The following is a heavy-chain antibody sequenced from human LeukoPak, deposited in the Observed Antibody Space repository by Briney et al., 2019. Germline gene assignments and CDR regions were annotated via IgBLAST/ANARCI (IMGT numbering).Heavy chain of an antibody. Sequence: GGSLRLSCAASGLTFSGYWMNWVRQAPGKGLEWVANIKPDGSEKYYVDSVKGRFTISRDNAKDSLYLQMTSLRAEDTAVYYCARGSGDYSGQGTLVTVSS. V-gene: IGHV3-7*04. CDR2: IKPDGSEK. J-gene: IGHJ4*02. CDR1: GLTFSGYW. CDR3: ARGSGDY.